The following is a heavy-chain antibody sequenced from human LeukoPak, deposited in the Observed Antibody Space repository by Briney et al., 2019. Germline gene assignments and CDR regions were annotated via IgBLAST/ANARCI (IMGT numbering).Heavy chain of an antibody. Sequence: PPETLSLTCAVYGGSFSGFYWSWIRQPPGKGLEWIGEINHSGTTNYNPSLKSRVTISVDTSKNQFSLKLSSVTAADTAVYYCAREDDWNQLFDYWGQGTLVTVSS. D-gene: IGHD1-1*01. CDR2: INHSGTT. V-gene: IGHV4-34*01. CDR3: AREDDWNQLFDY. J-gene: IGHJ4*02. CDR1: GGSFSGFY.